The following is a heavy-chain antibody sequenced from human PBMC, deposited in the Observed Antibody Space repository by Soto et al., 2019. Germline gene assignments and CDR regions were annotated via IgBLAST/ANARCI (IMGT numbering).Heavy chain of an antibody. Sequence: EVQLVESGGGLVQPGGSLRLSCAASRFTFSSYWMHWVRQAPGKGLVWVSRISNDGSSTSYADSVKGRFTISRDNAKNTLYLQMNSLRAEDTAVYYCTRSDYYGSGSYIYYYGMDVWGQGTTVTVSS. CDR2: ISNDGSST. D-gene: IGHD3-10*01. CDR1: RFTFSSYW. CDR3: TRSDYYGSGSYIYYYGMDV. V-gene: IGHV3-74*01. J-gene: IGHJ6*02.